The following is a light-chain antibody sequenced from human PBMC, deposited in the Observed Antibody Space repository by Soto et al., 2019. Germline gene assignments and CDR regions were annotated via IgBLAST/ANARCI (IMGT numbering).Light chain of an antibody. Sequence: QSVLTQPASVSGSPGQSITISCTGTSSDVGGYNLVSWYQQHPGKAPKFLIYEVSKRPSGVSHRFSGSKSGNTASLTISGLQYEDEADYYCCAYAGDSALVFGGGTKVTVL. CDR1: SSDVGGYNL. V-gene: IGLV2-23*02. CDR2: EVS. CDR3: CAYAGDSALV. J-gene: IGLJ3*02.